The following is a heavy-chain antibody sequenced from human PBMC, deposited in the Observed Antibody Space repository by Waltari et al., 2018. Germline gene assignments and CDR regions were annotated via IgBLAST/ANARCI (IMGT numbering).Heavy chain of an antibody. CDR2: FFPILDPA. V-gene: IGHV1-69*08. D-gene: IGHD3-10*01. J-gene: IGHJ4*02. Sequence: QVQLVQSGAEVKKPGSSVKVSCKASGGTFSSYSIRWVRQAPGQGLEWMGRFFPILDPAHYAPKLQGRLTSTADKSTSTASMELRSLRSEDPVVYYCARSGDSAMVVDSWVQGTLVTVS. CDR1: GGTFSSYS. CDR3: ARSGDSAMVVDS.